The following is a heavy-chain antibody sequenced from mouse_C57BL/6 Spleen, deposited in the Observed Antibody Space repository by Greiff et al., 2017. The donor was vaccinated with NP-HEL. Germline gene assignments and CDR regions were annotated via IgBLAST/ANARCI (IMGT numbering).Heavy chain of an antibody. CDR2: IDPSDSYT. D-gene: IGHD2-4*01. Sequence: QVQLQQPGAELVKPGASVKLSCKASGYTFTSYWMQWVKQRPGRGLEWIGEIDPSDSYTNYNQKFKGKATLTVDTSSSTAYMQLSSLTSEDSAVYYCARGHYDYDGYFDVWGTGTTVTVSS. CDR3: ARGHYDYDGYFDV. J-gene: IGHJ1*03. CDR1: GYTFTSYW. V-gene: IGHV1-50*01.